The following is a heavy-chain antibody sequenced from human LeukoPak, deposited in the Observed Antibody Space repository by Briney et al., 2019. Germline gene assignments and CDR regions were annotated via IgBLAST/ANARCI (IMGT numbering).Heavy chain of an antibody. V-gene: IGHV4-34*01. J-gene: IGHJ5*02. D-gene: IGHD3-3*01. CDR2: INHSGNT. CDR1: GFTFRTYN. CDR3: ARRIWSGYPRYNWFDP. Sequence: GSLRLSCAASGFTFRTYNMNWVRQAPGKGLEWIGEINHSGNTNYNPSLKSRVTISVDTSKNQFSLKLTSVTAADTAVYYCARRIWSGYPRYNWFDPWGQGTLVTVSS.